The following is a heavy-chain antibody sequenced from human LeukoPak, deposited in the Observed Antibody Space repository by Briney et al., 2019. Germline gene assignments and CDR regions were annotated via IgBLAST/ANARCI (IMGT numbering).Heavy chain of an antibody. Sequence: GSLRLSCAASGFTFSSYWMSWVRQAPGKGVEWVSYISSSGSTIYYADSVKGRFTISRDNAKNSLYLQMNSLRAEDTAVYYCAELGITMIGGVWGKGTTVTISS. V-gene: IGHV3-48*04. CDR3: AELGITMIGGV. CDR2: ISSSGSTI. J-gene: IGHJ6*04. CDR1: GFTFSSYW. D-gene: IGHD3-10*02.